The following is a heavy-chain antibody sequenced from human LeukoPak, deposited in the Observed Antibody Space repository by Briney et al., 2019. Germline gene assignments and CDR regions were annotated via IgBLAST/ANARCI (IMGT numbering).Heavy chain of an antibody. V-gene: IGHV3-7*01. J-gene: IGHJ4*02. Sequence: GGSLRLSCAVSGFTFSSYWMNWVRQAPGKGLEWVANIKQDGSEKNYVNSVKGRFTISRDNAKSSLFLQMNDLRAEDTAVYYCAKGGRGNGEVYWGQGTLVTVSS. D-gene: IGHD2-8*01. CDR3: AKGGRGNGEVY. CDR1: GFTFSSYW. CDR2: IKQDGSEK.